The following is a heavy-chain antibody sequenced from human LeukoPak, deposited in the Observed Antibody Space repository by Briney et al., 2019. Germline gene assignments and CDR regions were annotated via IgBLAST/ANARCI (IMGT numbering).Heavy chain of an antibody. CDR1: GGSISSGNYF. CDR2: IYSTGRS. J-gene: IGHJ6*03. D-gene: IGHD3-22*01. Sequence: SETLSLTCTVSGGSISSGNYFWSWVRQPAGKGLEWIGRIYSTGRSGYNPSLKSRITMSVDTSKNQFSLKLSSVTAADTAVYYCARDLDRRDYYYYMDVWGKGTTVTVSS. CDR3: ARDLDRRDYYYYMDV. V-gene: IGHV4-61*02.